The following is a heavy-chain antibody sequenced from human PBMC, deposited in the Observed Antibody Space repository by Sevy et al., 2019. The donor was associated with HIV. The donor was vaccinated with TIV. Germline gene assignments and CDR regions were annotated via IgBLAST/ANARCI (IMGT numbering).Heavy chain of an antibody. CDR1: GGSISTSDFY. CDR2: IFNSGIT. Sequence: SETLSLTCTVSGGSISTSDFYWGWNRQSPGKGREWIGSIFNSGITNYNPSLKGRVTISVDTSKNQFSLRVNSVTAADTAVYYCARHRVASSCSAFDYWGQGALVTVSS. J-gene: IGHJ4*02. V-gene: IGHV4-39*01. D-gene: IGHD6-19*01. CDR3: ARHRVASSCSAFDY.